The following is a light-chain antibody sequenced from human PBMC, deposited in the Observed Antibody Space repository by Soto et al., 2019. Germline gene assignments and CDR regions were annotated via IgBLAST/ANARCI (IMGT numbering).Light chain of an antibody. Sequence: QSVLTQPRSVSGSPGQSVTISCSGTSIDVDDYVSWYQQHPGKAPKVIIYDVTERPSGVPDRFSGSKSGNAASLTVSGLQAEDEADYYCCAHVGSSTYVFGSGTNSPS. CDR2: DVT. CDR3: CAHVGSSTYV. J-gene: IGLJ1*01. V-gene: IGLV2-11*01. CDR1: SIDVDDY.